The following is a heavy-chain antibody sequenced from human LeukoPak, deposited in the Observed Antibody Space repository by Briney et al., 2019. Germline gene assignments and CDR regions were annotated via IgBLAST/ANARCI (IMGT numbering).Heavy chain of an antibody. Sequence: GGSLRLSCAASGFTFSSYWMSWVRQAPGKGLEWVSAISGSGDSTYYADSMKGRFTSSRDNSKNTPYLQMSSLRAEDTAIYYCAREASDWPNNWFDTWGQGTLVTVSS. CDR3: AREASDWPNNWFDT. V-gene: IGHV3-23*01. CDR1: GFTFSSYW. CDR2: ISGSGDST. D-gene: IGHD2-21*02. J-gene: IGHJ5*02.